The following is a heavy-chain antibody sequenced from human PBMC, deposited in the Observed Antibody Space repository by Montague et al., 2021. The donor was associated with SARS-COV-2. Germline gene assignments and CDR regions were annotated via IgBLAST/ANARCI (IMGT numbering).Heavy chain of an antibody. Sequence: SEILSLTCSFSGTTGKNNYYWGWIRQPPGKGLEWVGSLYYSGNAYYSPXXRSRVTISVDTSRSQFSLQLTSVTVADTAIYYCARGIDFGLVASRSHYFDTWGQGTLVSVSS. V-gene: IGHV4-39*01. J-gene: IGHJ4*02. CDR3: ARGIDFGLVASRSHYFDT. CDR2: LYYSGNA. D-gene: IGHD3-3*01. CDR1: GTTGKNNYY.